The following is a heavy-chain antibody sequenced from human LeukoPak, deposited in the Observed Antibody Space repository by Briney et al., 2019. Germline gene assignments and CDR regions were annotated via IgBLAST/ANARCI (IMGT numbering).Heavy chain of an antibody. J-gene: IGHJ6*02. CDR3: ARDIMVRGVTRNDYYYYGMDV. V-gene: IGHV4-30-4*08. CDR1: GGSISSSSYY. Sequence: PSETLSLTCTVSGGSISSSSYYWGWIRQPPGKGLEWIGYIYYSGSTYFNPSLKSRVTISVDTSKNQFSLKLSSVTAADTAVYYCARDIMVRGVTRNDYYYYGMDVWGQGTTVTVSS. D-gene: IGHD3-10*01. CDR2: IYYSGST.